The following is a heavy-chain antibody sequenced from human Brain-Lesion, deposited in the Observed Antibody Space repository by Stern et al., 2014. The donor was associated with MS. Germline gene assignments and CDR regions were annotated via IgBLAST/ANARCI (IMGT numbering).Heavy chain of an antibody. CDR3: ARDNKVYGIDV. J-gene: IGHJ6*02. V-gene: IGHV3-72*01. CDR1: GFTFSDHF. Sequence: LPLVLSGGGLVQPGGSLRLSCAASGFTFSDHFIDWVRQAPGKGLDWVCRIRNKANSYSTEYAASVKGRFTFSRDDSKNSLFVQMNSLRIEDTAIYYCARDNKVYGIDVLGQGTSVTVSS. CDR2: IRNKANSYST. D-gene: IGHD2/OR15-2a*01.